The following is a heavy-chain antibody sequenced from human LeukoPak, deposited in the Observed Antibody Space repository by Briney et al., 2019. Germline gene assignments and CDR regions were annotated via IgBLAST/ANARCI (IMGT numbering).Heavy chain of an antibody. CDR2: IYSDGTT. CDR1: GASTTSYY. V-gene: IGHV4-59*01. D-gene: IGHD5-12*01. Sequence: SETLSLTCSVSGASTTSYYWNWIRQAPGKGLEWIGYIYSDGTTSYNPSLKSRVTISVDTSKNQFSLKLRSVTAADTAIYYCARGPLDSGYTYFDYWGQGTLVSVAS. J-gene: IGHJ4*02. CDR3: ARGPLDSGYTYFDY.